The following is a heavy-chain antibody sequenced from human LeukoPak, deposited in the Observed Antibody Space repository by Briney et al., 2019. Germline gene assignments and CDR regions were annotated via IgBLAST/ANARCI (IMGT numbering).Heavy chain of an antibody. D-gene: IGHD3-22*01. V-gene: IGHV1-3*01. CDR1: GYTFTTYG. CDR2: INAGNGNT. J-gene: IGHJ4*02. Sequence: ASVRVSCKASGYTFTTYGMHWVRQAPGQRLEWMGWINAGNGNTKYSQKFQGRVTITRDTSASTAYMELSSLRSEDTAVYYCARDRRYDSSGYLAYWGQGTLVTVSS. CDR3: ARDRRYDSSGYLAY.